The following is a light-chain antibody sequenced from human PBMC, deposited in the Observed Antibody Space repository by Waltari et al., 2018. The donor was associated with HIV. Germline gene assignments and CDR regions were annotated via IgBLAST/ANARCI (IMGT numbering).Light chain of an antibody. CDR2: SNN. CDR3: AAWDDSLNGVV. Sequence: QSVLTQPPSASGTPGQRVTISFSGSSSNIGSNTVNWYQQLPGTAPKLLIYSNNQRPSGVPDRFSGSKSGNSASLAISGLQSEDEADYYCAAWDDSLNGVVFGGGTKLTVL. J-gene: IGLJ2*01. CDR1: SSNIGSNT. V-gene: IGLV1-44*01.